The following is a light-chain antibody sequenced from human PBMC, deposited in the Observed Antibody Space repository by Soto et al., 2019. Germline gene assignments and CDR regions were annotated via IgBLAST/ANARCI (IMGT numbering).Light chain of an antibody. V-gene: IGLV2-14*01. CDR1: RTHVGGYDY. Sequence: QCLLTQPGSVSGSPGQSITISCTGTRTHVGGYDYVSWYQLHPGKAPKLMVFEVSNRPSGVSYRFSGSKSGNTASLTISGLQAEDEADYFCSSYSISTAYLFGTGTKVTVL. CDR3: SSYSISTAYL. J-gene: IGLJ1*01. CDR2: EVS.